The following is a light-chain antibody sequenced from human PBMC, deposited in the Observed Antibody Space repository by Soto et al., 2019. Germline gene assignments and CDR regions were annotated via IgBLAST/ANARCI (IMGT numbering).Light chain of an antibody. CDR1: SSDVGGYNF. J-gene: IGLJ2*01. CDR3: NSYTSSDTLV. Sequence: QSALTQPASVSGSPGQSITISCTGTSSDVGGYNFVSWYQQHPGKAPKLIIFDVSSRPPGVSDRFSASKSGNTASLIISGRQAEDEADYYCNSYTSSDTLVFGGGTKLTAL. CDR2: DVS. V-gene: IGLV2-14*03.